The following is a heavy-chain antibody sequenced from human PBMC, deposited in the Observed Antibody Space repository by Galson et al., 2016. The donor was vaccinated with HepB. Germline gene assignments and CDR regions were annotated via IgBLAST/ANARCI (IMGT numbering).Heavy chain of an antibody. CDR2: HYYGGSI. CDR3: ASTSRDSFCSTTSCYFDY. V-gene: IGHV4-39*01. D-gene: IGHD2-2*01. Sequence: SETLSLTCNVSGASISSHTHYWAWLRQPPGKELEWIGAHYYGGSIYYNPSLESRVSLPVDTSKNQVSLRLRSVTAADTAVYYCASTSRDSFCSTTSCYFDYWGQGTLVTVPS. CDR1: GASISSHTHY. J-gene: IGHJ4*02.